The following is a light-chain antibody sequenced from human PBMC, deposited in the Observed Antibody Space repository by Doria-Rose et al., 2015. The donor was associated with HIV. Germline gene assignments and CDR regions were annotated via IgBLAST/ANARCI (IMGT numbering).Light chain of an antibody. V-gene: IGKV3-20*01. CDR1: QRVKSSY. CDR2: DAS. J-gene: IGKJ5*01. CDR3: QQYGTSRGT. Sequence: TQSPGTLSLSPGERATLSCRASQRVKSSYLAWYQQKPGQAPRLLIYDASTRATGIPDRFSGSGSGADFTLTISRLEPEDVAVYNCQQYGTSRGTFGQGTRLGIK.